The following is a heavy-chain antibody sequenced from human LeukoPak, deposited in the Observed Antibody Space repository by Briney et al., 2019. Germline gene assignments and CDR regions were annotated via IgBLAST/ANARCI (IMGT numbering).Heavy chain of an antibody. D-gene: IGHD6-13*01. CDR2: IYHSGST. CDR1: GYSISSGYY. Sequence: PSETLSLTCTVSGYSISSGYYWGWIRQPPGKGLEWIGSIYHSGSTYYNPSLKSRVTISVDTSKNQFSLKLSSVTAADTAVYYCASVAVPGIHSYYYMDVWGKGTTVTVSS. J-gene: IGHJ6*03. V-gene: IGHV4-38-2*02. CDR3: ASVAVPGIHSYYYMDV.